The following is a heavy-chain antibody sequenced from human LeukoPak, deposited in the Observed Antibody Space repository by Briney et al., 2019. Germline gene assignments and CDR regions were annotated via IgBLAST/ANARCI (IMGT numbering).Heavy chain of an antibody. CDR1: GYSLRDYG. D-gene: IGHD6-25*01. CDR2: ISGYNGDT. V-gene: IGHV1-18*01. Sequence: ASVKVSCKASGYSLRDYGISWVRQAPGQGLEWMGWISGYNGDTNYAQKVQGRVTMTTDTSTNTGHMELRSLRSDDTAVYYCTREWSGFFEFWGQGTLVTVSS. J-gene: IGHJ4*02. CDR3: TREWSGFFEF.